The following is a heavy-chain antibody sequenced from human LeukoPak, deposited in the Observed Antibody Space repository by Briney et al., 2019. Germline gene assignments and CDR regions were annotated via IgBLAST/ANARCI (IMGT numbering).Heavy chain of an antibody. D-gene: IGHD3-22*01. V-gene: IGHV3-48*03. CDR3: ARVVGSSGYFSLYYFDY. CDR1: GFTFSSYE. CDR2: FSSSGSTI. Sequence: GGSLRLSCAASGFTFSSYEMNWVRQAPGRGLEGVSYFSSSGSTIYYADSVKGRFTISRDNAKNTLYLQMSSLRVEDTAVYYGARVVGSSGYFSLYYFDYWGQGTLVTVSS. J-gene: IGHJ4*02.